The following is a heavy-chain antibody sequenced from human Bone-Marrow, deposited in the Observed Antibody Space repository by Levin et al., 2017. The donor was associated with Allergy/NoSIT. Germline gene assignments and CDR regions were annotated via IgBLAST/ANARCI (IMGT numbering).Heavy chain of an antibody. V-gene: IGHV3-49*03. CDR2: IRSKSYGATT. CDR1: GFTFGDYA. J-gene: IGHJ4*02. CDR3: SRDHFRPGDYFDY. D-gene: IGHD3-3*02. Sequence: SCTAAGFTFGDYAMTWFRQAPGKGLEWVGFIRSKSYGATTEYAASVKGRFTISRDDSKYVAYLQMNSLKMEDTGVYYCSRDHFRPGDYFDYWGQGTLVTVSS.